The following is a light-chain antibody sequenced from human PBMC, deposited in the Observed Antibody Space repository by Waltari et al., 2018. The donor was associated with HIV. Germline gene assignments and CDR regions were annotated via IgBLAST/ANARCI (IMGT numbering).Light chain of an antibody. Sequence: QSVLTQPPSVSGAPGQRVSLSCAGQTSNIGAGYEVHWYLQLPGSAPKLLIHSNTERPSGIPYRFAGSRSGASASLAITGLQVEDEGDYYCQSYDGTLSVWVFGGGTKLTVL. V-gene: IGLV1-40*01. J-gene: IGLJ3*02. CDR3: QSYDGTLSVWV. CDR2: SNT. CDR1: TSNIGAGYE.